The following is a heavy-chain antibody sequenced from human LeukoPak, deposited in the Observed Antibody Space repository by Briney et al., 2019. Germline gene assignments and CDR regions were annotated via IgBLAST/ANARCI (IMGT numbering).Heavy chain of an antibody. CDR2: IKQDGSEK. V-gene: IGHV3-7*01. Sequence: GGSLRLSCAASGFSFSSYWMSWVRQAPGKGLEWVANIKQDGSEKYYVDSVKGRFTISRDNAKNSLYLQMNSLRAEDTAVYYCARFRGATTFYYYYYMDVWGKGTTVTVSS. J-gene: IGHJ6*03. D-gene: IGHD1-26*01. CDR1: GFSFSSYW. CDR3: ARFRGATTFYYYYYMDV.